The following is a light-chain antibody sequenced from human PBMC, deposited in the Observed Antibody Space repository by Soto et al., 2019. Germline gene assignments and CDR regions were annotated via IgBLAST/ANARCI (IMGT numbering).Light chain of an antibody. V-gene: IGKV1-16*01. CDR3: QQHSNSPLT. CDR1: HDIDND. Sequence: GDGVNLACRASHDIDNDLVWYQQQQGKAPKILIYKASILESGVPSRFRGSGSGTEFTLTLSRLQRDDSTTYYCQQHSNSPLTFGGGTKVDIK. J-gene: IGKJ4*01. CDR2: KAS.